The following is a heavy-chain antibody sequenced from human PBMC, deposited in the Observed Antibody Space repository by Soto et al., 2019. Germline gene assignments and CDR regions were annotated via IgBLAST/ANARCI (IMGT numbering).Heavy chain of an antibody. CDR1: GYTFTTFW. CDR2: IDPGDTYA. V-gene: IGHV5-10-1*01. CDR3: ARIYCTTTTCDSWFDP. D-gene: IGHD2-2*01. J-gene: IGHJ5*02. Sequence: GESLTISGTGFGYTFTTFWISCVRQMPGKGLEWMGRIDPGDTYAIYSPAFQGHVTISADKATSTAYLQWSSLKASDTAMYFCARIYCTTTTCDSWFDPWGQGTLVTVSS.